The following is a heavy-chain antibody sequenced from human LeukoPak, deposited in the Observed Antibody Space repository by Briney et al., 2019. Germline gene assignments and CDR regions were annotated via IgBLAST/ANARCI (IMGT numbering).Heavy chain of an antibody. D-gene: IGHD5-18*01. CDR1: GGSISNSSYY. V-gene: IGHV4-39*07. Sequence: SETLSLTCTVSGGSISNSSYYWGWIRQPPGKGLEWIGSIYYSGSTYYNPSLKSRVTISVDTSKNQFSLKLSSVTAADTAVYYCAREDSYGPLDYWGQGTLVTVSS. CDR3: AREDSYGPLDY. J-gene: IGHJ4*02. CDR2: IYYSGST.